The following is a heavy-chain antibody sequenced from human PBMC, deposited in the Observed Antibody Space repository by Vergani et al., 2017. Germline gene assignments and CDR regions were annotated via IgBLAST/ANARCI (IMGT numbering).Heavy chain of an antibody. CDR1: GFTFDDYG. V-gene: IGHV3-20*01. CDR2: INWNGGST. D-gene: IGHD3-22*01. Sequence: EVQLVESGGGVVRPGGSLRLSCAASGFTFDDYGMSWVRQAPGKGLEWVSGINWNGGSTGYADSVKGRFTISRDNAKNSLYLQMNSLIAEDTALYHCARHYDSSLAGMFDIWGQGTMVTVSS. J-gene: IGHJ3*02. CDR3: ARHYDSSLAGMFDI.